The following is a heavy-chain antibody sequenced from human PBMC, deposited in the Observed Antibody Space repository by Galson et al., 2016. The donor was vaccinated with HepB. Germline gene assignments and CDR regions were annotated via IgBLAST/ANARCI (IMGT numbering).Heavy chain of an antibody. CDR1: GFSLGTRGVG. V-gene: IGHV2-5*02. D-gene: IGHD3-16*01. J-gene: IGHJ4*02. Sequence: PALVKPPQTLTLTCTVSGFSLGTRGVGVGWIRQPPGKALEWLAMSYWDDDKRYSPSLKSRLTVTRDTSNNQVVLTMTNMDPVDTATYYCVHEESWPIDSWGQGTLVVVSS. CDR2: SYWDDDK. CDR3: VHEESWPIDS.